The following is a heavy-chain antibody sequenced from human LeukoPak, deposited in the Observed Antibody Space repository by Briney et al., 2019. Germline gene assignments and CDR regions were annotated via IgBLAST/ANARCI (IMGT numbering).Heavy chain of an antibody. V-gene: IGHV4-59*01. J-gene: IGHJ4*02. D-gene: IGHD5-24*01. Sequence: PSETLSLTCTVSGGSTSSYYWSWIRQPPGKGLEWIGYIYYSGSTNYNPSLKSRVTISVDTSKNQFSLELSSVTAADTAVYYCARSWGEMATIFHYWGQGTLVTVSS. CDR2: IYYSGST. CDR3: ARSWGEMATIFHY. CDR1: GGSTSSYY.